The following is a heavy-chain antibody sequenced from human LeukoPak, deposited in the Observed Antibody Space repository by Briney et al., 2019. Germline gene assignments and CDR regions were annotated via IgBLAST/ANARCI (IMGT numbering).Heavy chain of an antibody. J-gene: IGHJ4*02. Sequence: WASVKVSCKASGYTFTSYGISWARQAPGQGLEWMGWISAYNGNTNYAQKLQGRVTMTTDTSTSTAYMELRSLRSDDTAVYYCARWERYCSGGSCAKFDYWGQGTLVTVSS. V-gene: IGHV1-18*01. CDR2: ISAYNGNT. CDR1: GYTFTSYG. D-gene: IGHD2-15*01. CDR3: ARWERYCSGGSCAKFDY.